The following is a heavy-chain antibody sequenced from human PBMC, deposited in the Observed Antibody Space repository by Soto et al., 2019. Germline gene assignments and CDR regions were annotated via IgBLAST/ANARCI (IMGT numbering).Heavy chain of an antibody. J-gene: IGHJ5*02. CDR3: AREYYYDSSGYPNWFDP. D-gene: IGHD3-22*01. CDR2: MNPNSGNT. Sequence: QVQLVQSGAEVKKPGASVKVSCKASGYTFTSYDINWVRQATGQGLEWMGWMNPNSGNTGYAQKIQGRVTMTRNTSISTAYMELSSLRSEDTAVYYCAREYYYDSSGYPNWFDPWGQGTLVTVSS. CDR1: GYTFTSYD. V-gene: IGHV1-8*01.